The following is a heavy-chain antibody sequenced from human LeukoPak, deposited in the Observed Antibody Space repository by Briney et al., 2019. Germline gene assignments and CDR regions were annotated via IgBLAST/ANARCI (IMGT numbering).Heavy chain of an antibody. CDR2: ISGSGGST. CDR3: ARVLRLERPYYYYMDV. D-gene: IGHD1-1*01. Sequence: GGTLRLSCAASGFTFSSYGMSWVRQAPGKGLEWVSAISGSGGSTYYADSVKGRFTISRDNSKNTLYLQMNSLRAEDTALYHCARVLRLERPYYYYMDVWGKGPRSPSP. CDR1: GFTFSSYG. J-gene: IGHJ6*03. V-gene: IGHV3-23*01.